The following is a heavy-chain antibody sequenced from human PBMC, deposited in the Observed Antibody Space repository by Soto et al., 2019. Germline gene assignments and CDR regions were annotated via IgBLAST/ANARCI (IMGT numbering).Heavy chain of an antibody. V-gene: IGHV1-18*01. D-gene: IGHD1-7*01. CDR3: ARDPGITGTILGYYYYYGTDV. CDR1: GYTFTSYG. J-gene: IGHJ6*02. CDR2: ISAYNGNT. Sequence: ASVKVSCKASGYTFTSYGISWVRQAPGQGXEWMGWISAYNGNTNYAQKLQGRVTMTTDTSTSTAYMELRSLRSDDTAVYYCARDPGITGTILGYYYYYGTDVWCQGTTVTVSS.